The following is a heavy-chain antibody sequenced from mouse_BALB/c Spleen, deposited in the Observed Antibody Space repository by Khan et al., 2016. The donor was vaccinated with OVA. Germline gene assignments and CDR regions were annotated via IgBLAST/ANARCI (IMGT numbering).Heavy chain of an antibody. Sequence: EVKLLESGPGLVKPSQSLSLTCTVTGYSITSDYAWNWIRQFPGNKLEWMGYISYSGSTNYNPSLKSRISITRDTSKNQFFLQLNSVTTEDTATYHCARDGSRYNYAMDYWGQGTSVTVSS. CDR3: ARDGSRYNYAMDY. CDR1: GYSITSDYA. V-gene: IGHV3-2*02. J-gene: IGHJ4*01. CDR2: ISYSGST. D-gene: IGHD2-3*01.